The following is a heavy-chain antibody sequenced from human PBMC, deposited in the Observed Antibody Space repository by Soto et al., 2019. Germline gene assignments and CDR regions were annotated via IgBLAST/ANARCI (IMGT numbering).Heavy chain of an antibody. V-gene: IGHV5-51*01. J-gene: IGHJ6*01. CDR2: IYPGDSDT. D-gene: IGHD2-21*02. CDR3: ARLQDVTTHFYYGKDG. CDR1: GYSFTSYW. Sequence: RVAYLKISCKGSGYSFTSYWIGWVRQMPGKGLEWMGFIYPGDSDTRYSPSFQGQVTISADKSVSTAYLQWSSLQASASALYFFARLQDVTTHFYYGKDGLGRWTRFT.